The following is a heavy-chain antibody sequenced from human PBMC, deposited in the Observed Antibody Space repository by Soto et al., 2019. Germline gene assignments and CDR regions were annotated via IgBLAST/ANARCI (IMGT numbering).Heavy chain of an antibody. D-gene: IGHD2-15*01. Sequence: SGPTLVNPTETLTLTCTVSGFSLSNSRMGVSWIRQPPGKALEWLAHIFSNDEKSYSTSLKSRLTISKDTSKSQVVLTMTNMDPVDTATYYCARIIEDIVVVVAALYYGMEFWGQGTTVIVSS. CDR3: ARIIEDIVVVVAALYYGMEF. V-gene: IGHV2-26*01. CDR1: GFSLSNSRMG. CDR2: IFSNDEK. J-gene: IGHJ6*01.